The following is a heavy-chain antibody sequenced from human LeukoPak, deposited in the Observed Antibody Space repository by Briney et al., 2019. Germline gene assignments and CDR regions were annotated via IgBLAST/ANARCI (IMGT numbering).Heavy chain of an antibody. J-gene: IGHJ5*02. V-gene: IGHV1-18*01. CDR1: GYTFTSYG. CDR3: ARAGYCSSTSCYHQPNNWFDP. CDR2: ISAYNGNT. D-gene: IGHD2-2*01. Sequence: ASVKVSCKASGYTFTSYGISWVRQAPGQGLEWMGWISAYNGNTNYAQKLQGRVTMTTDTSTSTAYMELRSLRSDDTAVYYCARAGYCSSTSCYHQPNNWFDPWGQGTLVTVS.